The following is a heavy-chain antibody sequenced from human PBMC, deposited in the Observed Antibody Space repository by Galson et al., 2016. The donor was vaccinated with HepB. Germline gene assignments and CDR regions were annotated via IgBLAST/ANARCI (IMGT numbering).Heavy chain of an antibody. CDR3: ARVDYYGSGTHYYFDY. D-gene: IGHD3-10*01. CDR2: IIPMFGRA. CDR1: GGTFSSYA. J-gene: IGHJ4*02. Sequence: SVKVSCKASGGTFSSYAINWMRQAPGQGLEWMGGIIPMFGRANYAQRFQGKVTITADDSTGTAYMEMSSLRSDDTAVYYCARVDYYGSGTHYYFDYWGQGTLGTVSS. V-gene: IGHV1-69*13.